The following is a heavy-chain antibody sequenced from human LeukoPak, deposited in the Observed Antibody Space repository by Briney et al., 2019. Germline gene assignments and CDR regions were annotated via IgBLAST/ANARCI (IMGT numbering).Heavy chain of an antibody. Sequence: ASVKVSCKASGDTFTSHGISWVRQAPGKGLEWMGWISAYNGNKNYAQKFQGRVTMTTDTSTNTAYMELRTLRSDDPAVYYCARDLEQQQGTNWFDPWGQGTLVTVSS. CDR1: GDTFTSHG. CDR3: ARDLEQQQGTNWFDP. D-gene: IGHD6-13*01. J-gene: IGHJ5*02. CDR2: ISAYNGNK. V-gene: IGHV1-18*01.